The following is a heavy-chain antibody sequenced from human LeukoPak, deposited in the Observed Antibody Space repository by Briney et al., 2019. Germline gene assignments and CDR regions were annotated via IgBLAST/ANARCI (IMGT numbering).Heavy chain of an antibody. CDR2: IRSKPNSYAT. CDR1: GFTFSGSA. Sequence: PGGSLRLSCAAFGFTFSGSAMHWVRQASGKGLEWVGRIRSKPNSYATAYAASVKGRFTISRDDSKNTAYLQMNSLKTEDTAVYYCTRTYDYGDYFAFDIWGQGTMVTVSS. D-gene: IGHD4-17*01. CDR3: TRTYDYGDYFAFDI. J-gene: IGHJ3*02. V-gene: IGHV3-73*01.